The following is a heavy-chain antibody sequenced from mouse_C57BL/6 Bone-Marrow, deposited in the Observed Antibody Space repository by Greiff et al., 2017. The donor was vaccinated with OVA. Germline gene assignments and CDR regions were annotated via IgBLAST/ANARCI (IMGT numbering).Heavy chain of an antibody. CDR3: TTHGSSYWYFDV. CDR2: IDPENGDT. CDR1: GFNIKDDY. J-gene: IGHJ1*03. D-gene: IGHD1-1*01. Sequence: EVQRVESGAELVRPGASVQLSCTASGFNIKDDYMHWVKRRPEQGLEWIGWIDPENGDTEYASKFQGKATITADSSSNTAYLQLSSLTSEDTAVYYGTTHGSSYWYFDVWGTGTTVTVSS. V-gene: IGHV14-4*01.